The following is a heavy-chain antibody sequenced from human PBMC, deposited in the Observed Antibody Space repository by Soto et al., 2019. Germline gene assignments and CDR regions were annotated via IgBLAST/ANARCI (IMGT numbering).Heavy chain of an antibody. CDR1: GFTFSSYA. J-gene: IGHJ6*02. CDR2: ISYDGSNK. V-gene: IGHV3-30-3*01. Sequence: GGSLRLSCAASGFTFSSYAMHWVRQAPGKGLEWVAVISYDGSNKYYADSVKGRFTISRDNSKNTLYLQMNSLGAEDTAVYYCARGRSGGFGELSRPTIYYYYYGMDVWGQGTTVTVSS. D-gene: IGHD3-10*01. CDR3: ARGRSGGFGELSRPTIYYYYYGMDV.